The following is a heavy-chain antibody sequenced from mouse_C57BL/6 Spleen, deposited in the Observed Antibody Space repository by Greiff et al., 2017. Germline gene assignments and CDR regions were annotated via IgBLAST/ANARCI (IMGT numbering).Heavy chain of an antibody. CDR3: ASNYDYAWFAY. CDR1: GYSITSGYY. J-gene: IGHJ3*01. V-gene: IGHV3-6*01. CDR2: ISYDGSN. Sequence: EVQLQQSGPGLVKPSQSLSLTCSVTGYSITSGYYWNWIRQFPGNKLEWMGYISYDGSNNYNPSLKNRISITRDTSKNQFFLKLNSVTTEDTATYYCASNYDYAWFAYWGQGTLVTVSA. D-gene: IGHD2-4*01.